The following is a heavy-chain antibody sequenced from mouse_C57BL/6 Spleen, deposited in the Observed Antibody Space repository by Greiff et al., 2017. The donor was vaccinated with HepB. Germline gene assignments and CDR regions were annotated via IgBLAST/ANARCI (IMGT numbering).Heavy chain of an antibody. D-gene: IGHD3-2*02. V-gene: IGHV5-17*01. J-gene: IGHJ4*01. Sequence: VQLKESGGGLVKPGGSLKLSCAASGFTFSDYGMHWVRQAPEKGLEWVAYISSGSSTIYYADTVKGLFTISRDNAKNTLFLQMTSLRSEDTAMYYCARGTAQRAMDYWGQGTSVTVSS. CDR2: ISSGSSTI. CDR3: ARGTAQRAMDY. CDR1: GFTFSDYG.